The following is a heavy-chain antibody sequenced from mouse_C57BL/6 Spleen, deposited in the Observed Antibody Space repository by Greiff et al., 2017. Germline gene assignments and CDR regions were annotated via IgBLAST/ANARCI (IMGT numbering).Heavy chain of an antibody. CDR2: ISSGSSTI. V-gene: IGHV5-17*01. CDR1: GFTFSDYG. CDR3: ARGSDYGEGAWFAY. Sequence: EVQGVESGGGLVKPGGSLKLSCAASGFTFSDYGMHWVRQAPEKGLEWVAYISSGSSTIYYADTVKGRFTITRDNAKNTLFLQMTSLRSEDTAIYYCARGSDYGEGAWFAYWGQGTLVTVSA. D-gene: IGHD2-4*01. J-gene: IGHJ3*01.